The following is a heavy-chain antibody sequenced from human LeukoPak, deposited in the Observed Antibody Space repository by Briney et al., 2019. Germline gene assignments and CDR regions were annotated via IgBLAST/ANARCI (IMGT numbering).Heavy chain of an antibody. CDR1: GFSLSTSGVG. CDR2: IYWDDDK. J-gene: IGHJ4*02. D-gene: IGHD3-22*01. V-gene: IGHV2-5*02. CDR3: AHSGITMIVVDQYYFDY. Sequence: SGPTLVNPTQTLTLTCTFSGFSLSTSGVGVGWIRQPPGKALEWLALIYWDDDKRYSPSLKSRLTITKDTSKNQVVLTMTNMDPVDTATYYCAHSGITMIVVDQYYFDYWGQGTLVTVSS.